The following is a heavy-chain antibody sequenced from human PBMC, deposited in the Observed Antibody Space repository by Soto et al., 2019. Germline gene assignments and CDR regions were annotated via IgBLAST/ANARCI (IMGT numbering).Heavy chain of an antibody. V-gene: IGHV4-31*03. CDR2: IYYSGST. CDR1: VGSISSGGYY. D-gene: IGHD3-22*01. CDR3: ARSDSGYTSPGFDY. Sequence: SETLSLTCTFSVGSISSGGYYCSWIRQHPWKGLEWIGYIYYSGSTYYNPSLKSRVTISVDTSKNQFSLKLSSVTAADTAVYYCARSDSGYTSPGFDYGGQGNLVTVYS. J-gene: IGHJ4*02.